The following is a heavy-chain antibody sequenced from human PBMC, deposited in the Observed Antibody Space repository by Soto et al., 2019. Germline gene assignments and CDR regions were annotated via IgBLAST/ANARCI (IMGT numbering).Heavy chain of an antibody. Sequence: GGSLRLSCAASGFTFSSYGMHWVRQAPGKGLEWVAVIWYDGSNKYYADSVKGRFTISRDNSKNTLYLQMNSLRAEDTAVYYCARDGPLAVAGNYYYGMDVWGQGTTVTVSS. D-gene: IGHD6-19*01. CDR2: IWYDGSNK. V-gene: IGHV3-33*01. CDR1: GFTFSSYG. CDR3: ARDGPLAVAGNYYYGMDV. J-gene: IGHJ6*02.